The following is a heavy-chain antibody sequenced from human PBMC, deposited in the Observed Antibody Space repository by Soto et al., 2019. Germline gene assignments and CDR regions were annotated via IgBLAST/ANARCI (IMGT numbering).Heavy chain of an antibody. Sequence: EEQLVESGGGLAQPGGSLRLSCVASGFTFTTYWMSWVRQATGKGLVWVANIRQDGGAQYYVDSVKGRFTISRDNAKNSVYLQMDSLRLEDTAVYYCVRGGHGSGSYLGSSWGQGILVTVSS. D-gene: IGHD3-10*01. J-gene: IGHJ5*02. V-gene: IGHV3-7*03. CDR1: GFTFTTYW. CDR3: VRGGHGSGSYLGSS. CDR2: IRQDGGAQ.